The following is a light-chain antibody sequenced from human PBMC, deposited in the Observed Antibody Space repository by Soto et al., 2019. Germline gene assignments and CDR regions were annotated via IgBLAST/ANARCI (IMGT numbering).Light chain of an antibody. J-gene: IGKJ2*01. CDR1: QSVLYSSNNMNY. CDR2: WAS. V-gene: IGKV4-1*01. Sequence: DIVMTQSPDSLAVSLGERATINCKSSQSVLYSSNNMNYLAWYQHKPGQPPKLLIYWASTRESGVPDRFSGSGSGTDFTLTINSLQAEDVAVYYCQQYYSTPYTFGQGTKLEIK. CDR3: QQYYSTPYT.